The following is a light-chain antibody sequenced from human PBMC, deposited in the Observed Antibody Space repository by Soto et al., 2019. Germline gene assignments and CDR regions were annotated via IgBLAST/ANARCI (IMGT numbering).Light chain of an antibody. CDR3: KSYHTSLGVVV. CDR1: SSNIGAGYD. CDR2: GNS. Sequence: QSVLTQPPSVSGAPGQRVTISCTGSSSNIGAGYDVHWYQQLPGTAPKLLIYGNSNRPSGVPDRFSGSKSGTSASLAITGPQAEDEADYYCKSYHTSLGVVVFGGGTK. J-gene: IGLJ2*01. V-gene: IGLV1-40*01.